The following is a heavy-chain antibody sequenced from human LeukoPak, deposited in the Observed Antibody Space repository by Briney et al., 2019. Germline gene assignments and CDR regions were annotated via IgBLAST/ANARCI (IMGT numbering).Heavy chain of an antibody. V-gene: IGHV3-23*01. Sequence: GGSLRLSCAASGSTFSSYAITWVRQAPGKGLEWVSVISGSGGSTSYADSVKGRFTISRDNSKNTLYLQMNSLRAEDTAVYYCAKVLRSDYVWGSYRYPDYWGQGTLVTVSS. CDR3: AKVLRSDYVWGSYRYPDY. CDR1: GSTFSSYA. CDR2: ISGSGGST. J-gene: IGHJ4*02. D-gene: IGHD3-16*02.